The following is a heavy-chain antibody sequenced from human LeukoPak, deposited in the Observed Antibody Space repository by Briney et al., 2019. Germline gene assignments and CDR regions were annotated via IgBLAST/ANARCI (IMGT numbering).Heavy chain of an antibody. Sequence: ASVKVSCKASGYTFTSYGISWVRQAPGQGLEWMGWISAYNGNTNYAQKLQGRVTMTTGTSTSTAYMELRSLRSDDTAVYYCARDYYGSGSTPVNWFDPWGQGTLVTVSA. J-gene: IGHJ5*02. CDR1: GYTFTSYG. V-gene: IGHV1-18*01. D-gene: IGHD3-10*01. CDR3: ARDYYGSGSTPVNWFDP. CDR2: ISAYNGNT.